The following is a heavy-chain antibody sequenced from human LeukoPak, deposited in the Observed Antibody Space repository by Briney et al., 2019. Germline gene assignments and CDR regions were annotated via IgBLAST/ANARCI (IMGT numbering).Heavy chain of an antibody. V-gene: IGHV1-18*01. Sequence: ASVKVSCKASGYTFSSSAISWVRQAPGQGLEWMGVINSYNGNTNYAQNLQGRVTMATDTATSTAYMELRSLTSDDTAVYFCARSSGGWFDPWGQGTLVTASS. CDR2: INSYNGNT. CDR1: GYTFSSSA. D-gene: IGHD6-25*01. J-gene: IGHJ5*02. CDR3: ARSSGGWFDP.